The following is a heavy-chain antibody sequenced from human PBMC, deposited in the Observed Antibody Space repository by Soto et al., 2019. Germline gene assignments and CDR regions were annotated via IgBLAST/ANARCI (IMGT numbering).Heavy chain of an antibody. CDR3: ARYSSGWFDY. CDR2: IYYSGGT. J-gene: IGHJ4*02. D-gene: IGHD6-19*01. CDR1: GGSISSGGYY. Sequence: SETLSLTCTVSGGSISSGGYYWSWIRQHPGKGLEWIGYIYYSGGTYYNPSLKSRVTISVDTSKNQFSLKLCSVTAADTAVYYCARYSSGWFDYWGQGTLVTVSS. V-gene: IGHV4-31*03.